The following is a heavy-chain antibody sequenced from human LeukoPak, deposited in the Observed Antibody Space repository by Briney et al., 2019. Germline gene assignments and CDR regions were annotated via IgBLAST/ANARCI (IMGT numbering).Heavy chain of an antibody. CDR1: GGSISSGGYY. CDR2: IYYSGRT. J-gene: IGHJ4*02. CDR3: ARTLRFLEWLPSFDY. D-gene: IGHD3-3*01. V-gene: IGHV4-31*03. Sequence: SQTLCLTCTVSGGSISSGGYYWSWIRQHPGKGLEWIGYIYYSGRTYYNPSLKGRVTISVDTSKNQCSLKLSSVTAADTGVYYCARTLRFLEWLPSFDYWGQGTPVTVSS.